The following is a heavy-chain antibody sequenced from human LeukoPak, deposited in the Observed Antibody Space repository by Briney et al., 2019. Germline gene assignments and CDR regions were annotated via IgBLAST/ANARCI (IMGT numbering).Heavy chain of an antibody. J-gene: IGHJ4*02. V-gene: IGHV1-2*02. D-gene: IGHD5/OR15-5a*01. CDR3: ARVTGLSGQVDY. CDR1: GYTFTAYY. Sequence: ASVKVSCKASGYTFTAYYMHWVRQAPGQGLEWMGWIDTNSGGTNYAQKFQGRVTISADKSISTAYLQWSSLKASDTAMYYCARVTGLSGQVDYWGQGTLATVSS. CDR2: IDTNSGGT.